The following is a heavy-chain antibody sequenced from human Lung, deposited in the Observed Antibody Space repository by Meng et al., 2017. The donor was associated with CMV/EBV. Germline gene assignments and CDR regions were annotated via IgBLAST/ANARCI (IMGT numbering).Heavy chain of an antibody. V-gene: IGHV4-31*03. D-gene: IGHD2/OR15-2a*01. Sequence: SETLSLTCTVSGGSISSGGYYWSWIRQHPGKGLEWIGYIYYSGSTYYNPSLKSRVTISVDTSKNQFSLKLSSVTAADTAVYYCARDRNRYYFDDWGQGTLVTVSS. CDR1: GGSISSGGYY. CDR2: IYYSGST. CDR3: ARDRNRYYFDD. J-gene: IGHJ4*02.